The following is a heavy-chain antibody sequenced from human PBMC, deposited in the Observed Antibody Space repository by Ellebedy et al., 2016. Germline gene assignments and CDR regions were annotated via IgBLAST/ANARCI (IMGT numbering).Heavy chain of an antibody. CDR3: TRDGREWSRDY. V-gene: IGHV3-21*04. Sequence: GGSLRLSXATSGFSFSNYFMTWIRQAPGKGLEWVGTIVNTGRETYYADPFKGRFTISRDNAMNLVDLHLYSLTVEDTAVYFCTRDGREWSRDYWGQGTLVTVSS. CDR1: GFSFSNYF. CDR2: IVNTGRET. D-gene: IGHD3-3*01. J-gene: IGHJ4*02.